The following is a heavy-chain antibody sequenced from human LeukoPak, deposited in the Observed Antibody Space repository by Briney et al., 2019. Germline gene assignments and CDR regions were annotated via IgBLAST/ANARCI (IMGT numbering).Heavy chain of an antibody. V-gene: IGHV3-23*01. D-gene: IGHD3-22*01. CDR1: GFTFSDYA. Sequence: PGGSLRLSCAASGFTFSDYAMSWVRQAPGKGLEWVSGISSSGGSAYYADSVAGRFPIFRDNSRSTLFLQMNSLRAEDTAVYYCAKSGYRYYFDYWGQGTLVTVSS. CDR3: AKSGYRYYFDY. CDR2: ISSSGGSA. J-gene: IGHJ4*02.